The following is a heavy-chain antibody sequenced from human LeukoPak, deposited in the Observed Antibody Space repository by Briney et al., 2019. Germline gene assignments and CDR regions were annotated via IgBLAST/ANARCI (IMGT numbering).Heavy chain of an antibody. Sequence: GASVKVSCKVSGYTLTELSMHWVRQAPGKGLEWMGGFDPEDGETIYAQKFQGRVTMSEDTSTDTAYMELSSLRSEDTAVYYCATENDYGRFGGKNAFDIWGQGTMVTVSS. J-gene: IGHJ3*02. CDR3: ATENDYGRFGGKNAFDI. CDR2: FDPEDGET. V-gene: IGHV1-24*01. D-gene: IGHD3-16*01. CDR1: GYTLTELS.